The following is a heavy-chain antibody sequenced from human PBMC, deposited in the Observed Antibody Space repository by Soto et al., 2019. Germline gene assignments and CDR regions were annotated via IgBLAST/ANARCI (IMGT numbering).Heavy chain of an antibody. D-gene: IGHD1-26*01. V-gene: IGHV3-23*01. CDR3: AGRGSGSYYDY. CDR1: GFTFSSYA. J-gene: IGHJ4*02. CDR2: ISGSGDST. Sequence: EVQLLESGGGLVQPGGSLRLSCAASGFTFSSYAMRWVRQAPGKGLEWVSAISGSGDSTYYADSVKGRFTISRDNSKNTLYLQRNSLRAEDTAVYYCAGRGSGSYYDYWGQGTLVTVSS.